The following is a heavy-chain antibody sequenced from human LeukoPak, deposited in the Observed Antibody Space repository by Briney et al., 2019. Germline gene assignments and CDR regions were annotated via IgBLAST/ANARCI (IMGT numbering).Heavy chain of an antibody. V-gene: IGHV5-51*01. CDR2: IYPADSDT. CDR3: ARPGQLGEYTPYYFDF. CDR1: GFSFTSYW. Sequence: GESLKISCKGSGFSFTSYWIGWVRQMPGKGLEYMGIIYPADSDTRYSPSFQGQVTIPADKSISTAYLQWSSLKASDTAMYYCARPGQLGEYTPYYFDFWGQGTLVTVSS. D-gene: IGHD3-16*01. J-gene: IGHJ4*02.